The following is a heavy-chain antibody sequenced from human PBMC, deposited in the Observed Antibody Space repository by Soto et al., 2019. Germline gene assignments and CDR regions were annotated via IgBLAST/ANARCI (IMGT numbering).Heavy chain of an antibody. J-gene: IGHJ3*02. V-gene: IGHV4-34*01. Sequence: XGTLCLTSAVYGGSFSGYYWSWIRQSPGKGLEWIGEVNPTGSTKYNPSLKSRVTISVDTSKNQFSLNLNSVTAADTALYYCARSREQWLVDAFDIWGQGTMVTVSS. D-gene: IGHD6-19*01. CDR1: GGSFSGYY. CDR3: ARSREQWLVDAFDI. CDR2: VNPTGST.